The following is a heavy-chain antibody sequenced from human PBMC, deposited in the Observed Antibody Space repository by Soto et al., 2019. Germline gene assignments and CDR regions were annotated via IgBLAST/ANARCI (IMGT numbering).Heavy chain of an antibody. CDR3: ARDEFSSGLFDY. Sequence: QVQLVQSGAEVKKPGSSVKVSCKASGGTFSSYTISWVRQAPGQGLEWMGRIIPILGIANYAQKFQGRVTITADKSTSTAYMELSSLRSEDTAVYYCARDEFSSGLFDYWGQGTLVTVSS. CDR1: GGTFSSYT. V-gene: IGHV1-69*08. D-gene: IGHD6-19*01. J-gene: IGHJ4*02. CDR2: IIPILGIA.